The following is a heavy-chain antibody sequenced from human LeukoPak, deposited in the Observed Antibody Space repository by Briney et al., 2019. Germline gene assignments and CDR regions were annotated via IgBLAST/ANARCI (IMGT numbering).Heavy chain of an antibody. CDR2: IDYSGST. J-gene: IGHJ5*02. CDR3: AKLGYSSGWYWFDP. CDR1: GGSITSSTYY. D-gene: IGHD6-19*01. Sequence: PSETLSLTCTVSGGSITSSTYYWGWIRQPPGKGLEWIESIDYSGSTNYNPSLKSRVTIFVDTSKNQFSLKLSPVTASDTALYYCAKLGYSSGWYWFDPWGQGTLVTVSS. V-gene: IGHV4-39*01.